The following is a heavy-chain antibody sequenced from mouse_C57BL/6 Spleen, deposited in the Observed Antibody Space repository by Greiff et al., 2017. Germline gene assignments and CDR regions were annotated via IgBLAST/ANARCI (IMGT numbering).Heavy chain of an antibody. CDR2: IDPSDSYT. CDR3: ARRDNYDGYYFDY. D-gene: IGHD2-4*01. CDR1: GYTFTSYW. Sequence: VQLQQPGAELVKPGASVKLSCKASGYTFTSYWMQWVKQRPGQGLEWIGEIDPSDSYTNYNQKFKGKATLTVDTSSSTAYMQLSSLTSEDSAVYYCARRDNYDGYYFDYWGQGTTLTVSS. J-gene: IGHJ2*01. V-gene: IGHV1-50*01.